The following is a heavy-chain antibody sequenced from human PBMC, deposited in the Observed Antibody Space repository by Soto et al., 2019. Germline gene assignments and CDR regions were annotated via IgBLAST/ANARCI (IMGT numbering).Heavy chain of an antibody. J-gene: IGHJ6*02. CDR2: INPSCGST. CDR3: AGTRKYSGIYSYYYYYGMDV. CDR1: GYTFTSYY. D-gene: IGHD1-26*01. V-gene: IGHV1-46*01. Sequence: GASVKVSCKASGYTFTSYYMHWVRQAPGQGLEWMGIINPSCGSTSYAQKFQGRVTITRDKSTSTAYMGLSSLRSEDTAVYYCAGTRKYSGIYSYYYYYGMDVWGQGTTVTVSS.